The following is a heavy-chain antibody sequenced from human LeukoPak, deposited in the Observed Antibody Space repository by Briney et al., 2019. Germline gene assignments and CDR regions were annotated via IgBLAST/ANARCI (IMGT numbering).Heavy chain of an antibody. D-gene: IGHD3-22*01. CDR1: GFTFSSYE. Sequence: PGGSLRLSCAASGFTFSSYEMNWVRQAPGKGLEWVSYISSSGSTIYYADSVKGRFTISRDNAKNSLYPQMNSLRAEDTAVYYCARRGYSDSSGYDYWGQGTLVTVSS. V-gene: IGHV3-48*03. CDR3: ARRGYSDSSGYDY. CDR2: ISSSGSTI. J-gene: IGHJ4*02.